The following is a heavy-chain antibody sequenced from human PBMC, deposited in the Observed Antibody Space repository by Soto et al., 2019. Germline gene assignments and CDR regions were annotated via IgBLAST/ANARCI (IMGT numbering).Heavy chain of an antibody. D-gene: IGHD3-3*02. CDR1: GFTFSSYA. V-gene: IGHV3-48*01. CDR2: ISSSSGTI. Sequence: GGSLRLSCAASGFTFSSYAMSWVRQAPGKGLECVSYISSSSGTIHYADSVEGRFTISRDNTENSLYLQMDSLRAEDTAVYYSARARSSFPYFFDYWGQGALVTVSS. CDR3: ARARSSFPYFFDY. J-gene: IGHJ4*02.